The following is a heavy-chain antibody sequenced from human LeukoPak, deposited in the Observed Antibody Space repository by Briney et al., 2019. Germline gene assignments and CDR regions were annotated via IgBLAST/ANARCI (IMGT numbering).Heavy chain of an antibody. CDR3: ASLSYYYGSGSHEDY. D-gene: IGHD3-10*01. CDR2: IYYSGST. Sequence: SETLSLTCTVSGGSISSSSYYWGWIRQPPGKGLEWIGSIYYSGSTYYNPSLKSRVTISVDTSKNQFSLKLSSVTAADTAVYYCASLSYYYGSGSHEDYWGQGTLVTVSS. V-gene: IGHV4-39*07. J-gene: IGHJ4*02. CDR1: GGSISSSSYY.